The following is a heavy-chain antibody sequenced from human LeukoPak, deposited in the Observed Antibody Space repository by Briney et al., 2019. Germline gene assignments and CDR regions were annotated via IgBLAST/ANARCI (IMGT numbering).Heavy chain of an antibody. CDR1: GFTVGNNY. CDR3: VKDVYNPRYYFDY. D-gene: IGHD5/OR15-5a*01. CDR2: IIGSGGST. V-gene: IGHV3-23*01. J-gene: IGHJ4*02. Sequence: AGGSLRLSCAASGFTVGNNYVSWVRQAPGKGLEWVSGIIGSGGSTNYADSVKGRFIISRDNSKRTLFLQMSRLRAEDTAIYYCVKDVYNPRYYFDYWGQGTLVTVSS.